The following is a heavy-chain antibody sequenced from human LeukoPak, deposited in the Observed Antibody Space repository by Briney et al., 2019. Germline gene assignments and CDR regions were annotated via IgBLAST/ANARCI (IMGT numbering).Heavy chain of an antibody. CDR1: GYTFTGYY. CDR3: ARVGVQLWLRKGDWFDP. V-gene: IGHV1-2*02. D-gene: IGHD5-18*01. CDR2: INPNSGGT. Sequence: GASVKVSCKASGYTFTGYYMHWVRQAPGQGLEWMGWINPNSGGTNYAQKFQGRVTMTRDTSISTAYMELSRLRSDDTAVYYCARVGVQLWLRKGDWFDPWGQGTLVTVSS. J-gene: IGHJ5*02.